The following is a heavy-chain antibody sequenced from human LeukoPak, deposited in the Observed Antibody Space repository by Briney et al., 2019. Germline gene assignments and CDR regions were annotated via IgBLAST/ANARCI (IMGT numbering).Heavy chain of an antibody. Sequence: ASVKVSCKASGGTFSSYAISWVRQAPGQGLEWMGWISAYNGNTNYAQKLQGRVTMTTDTSTSTAYMELRSLRSDDTAVYYCARFYGDYTTLKYYFDYWGQGTLVTVSS. CDR1: GGTFSSYA. D-gene: IGHD4-17*01. CDR3: ARFYGDYTTLKYYFDY. V-gene: IGHV1-18*01. CDR2: ISAYNGNT. J-gene: IGHJ4*02.